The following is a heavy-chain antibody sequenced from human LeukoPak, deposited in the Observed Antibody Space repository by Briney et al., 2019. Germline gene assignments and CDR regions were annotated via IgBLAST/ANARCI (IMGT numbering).Heavy chain of an antibody. Sequence: GGSLRLSCSASGFRFDTHGVDWVRQAPGKGLEFVSGITSNGGSTFYADSVKDRFTISRDNSKNTLYLQMSSLRPEDTAVYYCAKGLGAIYAFDIWGQGTMVTVSS. CDR3: AKGLGAIYAFDI. J-gene: IGHJ3*02. D-gene: IGHD1-26*01. CDR1: GFRFDTHG. V-gene: IGHV3-64D*06. CDR2: ITSNGGST.